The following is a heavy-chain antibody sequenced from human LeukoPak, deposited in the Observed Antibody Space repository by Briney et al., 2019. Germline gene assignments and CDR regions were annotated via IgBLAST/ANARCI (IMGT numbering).Heavy chain of an antibody. J-gene: IGHJ4*02. Sequence: SETLSLTCAVYGGSFSGYYWSWIRQSLPGKGLEWIEEINHSGSTKYNPSLKSRVTISVDTSKNQFSLKLSSVTAADTAVYYCARPNYYDSSGYPFFDYWGQGTLVTVSS. CDR2: INHSGST. CDR3: ARPNYYDSSGYPFFDY. D-gene: IGHD3-22*01. CDR1: GGSFSGYY. V-gene: IGHV4-34*01.